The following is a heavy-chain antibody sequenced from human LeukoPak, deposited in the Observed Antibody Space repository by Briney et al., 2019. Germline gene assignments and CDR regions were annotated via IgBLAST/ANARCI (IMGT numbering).Heavy chain of an antibody. D-gene: IGHD5-24*01. J-gene: IGHJ4*02. CDR2: IIPILGIA. V-gene: IGHV1-69*04. CDR1: GGTFSSYA. CDR3: ARERAPEMAALDY. Sequence: PGSSVKVSCKASGGTFSSYAISWVRQAPGQGLEWMGRIIPILGIANYAQKFQGRVTITADKSTSTAYMELSSLRSEDTAVYYCARERAPEMAALDYWGQGTLVTVSS.